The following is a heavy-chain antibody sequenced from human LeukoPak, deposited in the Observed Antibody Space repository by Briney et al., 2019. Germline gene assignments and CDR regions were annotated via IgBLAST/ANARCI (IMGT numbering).Heavy chain of an antibody. J-gene: IGHJ4*02. CDR3: ARTGYSSSWYYFDY. Sequence: SETLSLTCTVSGGSISSYYWSWIRQPAGKGLDWIGRIYTSGSTNYNPSLKSRVTMSVDTSKNQFSLKLSSVTAADTAVHYCARTGYSSSWYYFDYWGQGTLVTVSS. V-gene: IGHV4-4*07. D-gene: IGHD6-13*01. CDR2: IYTSGST. CDR1: GGSISSYY.